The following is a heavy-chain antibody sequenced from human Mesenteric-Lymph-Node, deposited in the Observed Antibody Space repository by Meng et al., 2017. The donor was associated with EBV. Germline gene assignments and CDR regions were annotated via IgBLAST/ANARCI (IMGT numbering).Heavy chain of an antibody. CDR3: AAGNWEAFDY. CDR2: ISNIGTTK. D-gene: IGHD7-27*01. J-gene: IGHJ4*02. V-gene: IGHV3-11*01. CDR1: GFTFSDFY. Sequence: QVQRVESGGGFVQPGGSLRLFCAASGFTFSDFYINWIRQAPGKGLEWVSSISNIGTTKDYADSVRGRFTISRDSAGSSLYLQMNSLRAEDTAVYYCAAGNWEAFDYWGQGTLVTVS.